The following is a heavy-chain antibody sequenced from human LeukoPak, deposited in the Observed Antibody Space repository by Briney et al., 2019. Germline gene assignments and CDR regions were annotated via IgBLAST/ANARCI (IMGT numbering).Heavy chain of an antibody. J-gene: IGHJ3*02. CDR1: GYTFTGYY. V-gene: IGHV1-46*01. CDR3: ASSAGSGGFVTAFDI. CDR2: INPSGGST. D-gene: IGHD2-15*01. Sequence: EASVKVSCKASGYTFTGYYMHWVRQAPGQGLEWMGIINPSGGSTSYTQKFQGRVTMTRDTSTSTVYMELSSLRSEDTAVYYCASSAGSGGFVTAFDIWGQGTMVTVSS.